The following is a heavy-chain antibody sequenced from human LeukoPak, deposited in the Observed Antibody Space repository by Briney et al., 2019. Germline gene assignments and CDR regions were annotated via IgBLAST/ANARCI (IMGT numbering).Heavy chain of an antibody. Sequence: GGSLRLSCAASGFTFSSYAMSWVRQAPGKGLEWVSAISGSGGSTYYADSVKGRFTISRDNSKNTLYLQLNILRAEDTAVYYCAKDISYGSGSYLYYFDYWGQGTLVTVSS. D-gene: IGHD3-10*01. CDR1: GFTFSSYA. CDR3: AKDISYGSGSYLYYFDY. J-gene: IGHJ4*02. V-gene: IGHV3-23*01. CDR2: ISGSGGST.